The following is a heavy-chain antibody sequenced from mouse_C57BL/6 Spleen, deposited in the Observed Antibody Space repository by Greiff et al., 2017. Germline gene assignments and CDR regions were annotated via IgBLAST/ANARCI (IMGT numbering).Heavy chain of an antibody. J-gene: IGHJ2*01. Sequence: EVHLVESGGGLVKPGGSLKLSCAASGFTFSSYAMSWVRQTPEKRLEWVATISDGGSYTYYPDNVKGRFTISRDNAKNNLYLQMSHLKSEDTAMYYCARANCGNPDHWCQGTTLTVSS. CDR3: ARANCGNPDH. V-gene: IGHV5-4*01. CDR2: ISDGGSYT. CDR1: GFTFSSYA. D-gene: IGHD2-1*01.